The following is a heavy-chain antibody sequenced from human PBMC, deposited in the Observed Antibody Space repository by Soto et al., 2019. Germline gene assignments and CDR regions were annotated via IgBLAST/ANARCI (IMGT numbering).Heavy chain of an antibody. J-gene: IGHJ6*02. D-gene: IGHD1-26*01. V-gene: IGHV1-8*01. Sequence: ASVKVSCKASGYTFTSYDIKWVRQATGPGLEGLGWMNPNSGNTGYAQNFQSRVTMTRYTSISTAYMELSSLRSEGTAVYYCSRGQCGFDYGMDVWGQGTTVTVSS. CDR2: MNPNSGNT. CDR3: SRGQCGFDYGMDV. CDR1: GYTFTSYD.